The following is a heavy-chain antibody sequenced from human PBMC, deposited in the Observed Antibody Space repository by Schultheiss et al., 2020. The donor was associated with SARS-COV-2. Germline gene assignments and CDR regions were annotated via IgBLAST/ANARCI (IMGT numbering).Heavy chain of an antibody. J-gene: IGHJ6*02. CDR1: GGSISSGGYY. D-gene: IGHD3-16*01. V-gene: IGHV4-31*03. CDR2: IYYSGST. Sequence: SETLSLTCTVSGGSISSGGYYWSWIRQHPGKGLEWIGYIYYSGSTNYNASLKSRVTISVDKSKNQFSLKLSSVTAADTAVYYCARVQKLMITFGGAKDYYGMDVWGQGTTVTVSS. CDR3: ARVQKLMITFGGAKDYYGMDV.